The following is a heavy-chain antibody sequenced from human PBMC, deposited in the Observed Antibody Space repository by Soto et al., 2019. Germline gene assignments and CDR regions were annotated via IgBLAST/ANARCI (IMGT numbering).Heavy chain of an antibody. V-gene: IGHV5-51*01. CDR3: ARTPGPELAASLAYYYCSGMDV. CDR2: IHPGDSDT. D-gene: IGHD1-26*01. CDR1: GYSFTSYW. J-gene: IGHJ6*02. Sequence: GESLKISCEASGYSFTSYWIGWVRQMPGKGLEWMGIIHPGDSDTKYSPSFQGQVTISVDKSITTAYLQWSSLKASDTAMYYCARTPGPELAASLAYYYCSGMDVWGQGTTVTVSS.